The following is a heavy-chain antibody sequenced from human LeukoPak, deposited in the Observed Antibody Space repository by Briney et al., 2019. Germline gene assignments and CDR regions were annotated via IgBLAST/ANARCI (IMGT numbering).Heavy chain of an antibody. CDR1: GFTFDDYA. Sequence: PGGSLRLSCAASGFTFDDYAMHWVRQAPGKGLEWVSGISWNSGSIGYADSVKGRFTISRDNAKNSLYLQMNSLRAEDTAVYYCARDKDGKVAGRGGDAFDIWGQGTMVTVSS. CDR2: ISWNSGSI. V-gene: IGHV3-9*01. CDR3: ARDKDGKVAGRGGDAFDI. J-gene: IGHJ3*02. D-gene: IGHD6-19*01.